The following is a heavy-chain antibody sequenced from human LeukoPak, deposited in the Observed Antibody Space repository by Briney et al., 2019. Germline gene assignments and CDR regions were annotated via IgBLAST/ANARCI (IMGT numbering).Heavy chain of an antibody. CDR1: GGSISSYY. CDR2: IYYSGST. Sequence: SETLSLTCTVSGGSISSYYRSWIRQPPGKGLKWIGYIYYSGSTNYNPSLKSRVTISVDTSKNQFSLKLSSVTAADTAVYYCARMDGSGSYPYYYYYGMDVWGQGTTVTVSS. V-gene: IGHV4-59*01. D-gene: IGHD3-10*01. J-gene: IGHJ6*02. CDR3: ARMDGSGSYPYYYYYGMDV.